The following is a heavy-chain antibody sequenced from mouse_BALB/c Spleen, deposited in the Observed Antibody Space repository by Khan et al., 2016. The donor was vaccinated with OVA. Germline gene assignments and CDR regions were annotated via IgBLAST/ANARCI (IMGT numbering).Heavy chain of an antibody. CDR3: TRAGYGAFAC. Sequence: VQLQQSGTVLARPGTSVRMSCKASGYIFTDYLMHWVKQRPGQGLEWIGSIYPGNNDTNYNQKFKDKAKLTSVPSASTAYMDFSSLTNEDSAVFYCTRAGYGAFACWGQGTLVTVSA. V-gene: IGHV1-5*01. CDR1: GYIFTDYL. D-gene: IGHD1-1*01. CDR2: IYPGNNDT. J-gene: IGHJ3*01.